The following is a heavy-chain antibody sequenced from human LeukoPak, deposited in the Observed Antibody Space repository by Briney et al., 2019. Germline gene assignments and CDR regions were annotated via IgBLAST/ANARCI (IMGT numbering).Heavy chain of an antibody. CDR2: ISWNSGSI. CDR1: GFTFDDYA. D-gene: IGHD3-22*01. J-gene: IGHJ4*02. CDR3: AKDRYRGYYDSSGCLDY. Sequence: GGSLRLSCAASGFTFDDYAMHWVRQAPGKGLEWVSGISWNSGSIGYADSVKGRFTISRDNAKNSLYLQMNSLRAEDTALYYCAKDRYRGYYDSSGCLDYWGQGTLVTVSS. V-gene: IGHV3-9*01.